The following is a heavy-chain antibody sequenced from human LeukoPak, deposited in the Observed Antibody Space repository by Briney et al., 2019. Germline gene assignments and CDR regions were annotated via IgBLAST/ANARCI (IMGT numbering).Heavy chain of an antibody. J-gene: IGHJ4*02. CDR3: ASYYSGGYRKNAFDY. D-gene: IGHD1-26*01. V-gene: IGHV4-39*07. CDR1: GGSISSSSYY. Sequence: PSETLSLTCTVSGGSISSSSYYWGWIRQPPGKGLEWIGSIYYSGSTNYNPSLKSRVTISVDTSKNQFSLKLSSVTAADTAVYYCASYYSGGYRKNAFDYWGQGTLVTVSS. CDR2: IYYSGST.